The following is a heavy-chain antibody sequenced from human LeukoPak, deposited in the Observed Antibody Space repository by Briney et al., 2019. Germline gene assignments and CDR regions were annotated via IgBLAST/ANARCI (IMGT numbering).Heavy chain of an antibody. CDR2: IYYSGST. Sequence: SETLSLTCTVSGGSISSYYWSWIRQPPGKGLEWIGYIYYSGSTNYNPSLKSRVTISVDTSKNQFSLKLSSVTAADTAVYYCASQYCSGGSCLFDYWGQGTLVTASS. V-gene: IGHV4-59*01. J-gene: IGHJ4*02. CDR1: GGSISSYY. D-gene: IGHD2-15*01. CDR3: ASQYCSGGSCLFDY.